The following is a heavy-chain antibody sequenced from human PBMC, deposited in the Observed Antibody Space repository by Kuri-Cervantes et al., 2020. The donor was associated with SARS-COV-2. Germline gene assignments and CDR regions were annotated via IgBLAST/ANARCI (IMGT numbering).Heavy chain of an antibody. J-gene: IGHJ4*02. D-gene: IGHD6-19*01. CDR1: GFIFSSYA. CDR3: ARDGQWLEPGYYFDY. Sequence: GESLKISCAASGFIFSSYAIHWVRQAPGKGLEWVAVISYDGSNKYYADSVKGRFTISRDNSKNTLYLQMNSLRAEDTAVYYCARDGQWLEPGYYFDYWGQGTLVTVSS. CDR2: ISYDGSNK. V-gene: IGHV3-30-3*01.